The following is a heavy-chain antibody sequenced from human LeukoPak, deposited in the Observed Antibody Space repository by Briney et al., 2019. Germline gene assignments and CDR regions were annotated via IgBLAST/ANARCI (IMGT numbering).Heavy chain of an antibody. J-gene: IGHJ6*03. V-gene: IGHV3-15*01. D-gene: IGHD2-15*01. CDR2: IKSKTDGGTT. CDR1: GFTFSSYS. Sequence: GGSLRLSCAASGFTFSSYSMNWVRQAPGKGLEWVGRIKSKTDGGTTDYAAPVKGRFTISRDDSKNTLYLQMNSLKTEDTAVYYCTTNRYCSGGSCYSGYYYYYMDVWGKGTTVTVSS. CDR3: TTNRYCSGGSCYSGYYYYYMDV.